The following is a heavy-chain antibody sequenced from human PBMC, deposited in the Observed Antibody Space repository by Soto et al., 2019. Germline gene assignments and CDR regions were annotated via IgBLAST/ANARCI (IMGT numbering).Heavy chain of an antibody. CDR3: ARHYGSGTRLDGFDI. V-gene: IGHV4-59*01. CDR2: FYYSGST. J-gene: IGHJ3*02. D-gene: IGHD3-10*01. Sequence: SETLSLTCTVYGGAIRSYYWSWIRQPPGKGLEWIGHFYYSGSTNYNPSLKSRVTISVDTPMNQFSLQLSSVTAADTALYYCARHYGSGTRLDGFDIWGQGTMVTVSS. CDR1: GGAIRSYY.